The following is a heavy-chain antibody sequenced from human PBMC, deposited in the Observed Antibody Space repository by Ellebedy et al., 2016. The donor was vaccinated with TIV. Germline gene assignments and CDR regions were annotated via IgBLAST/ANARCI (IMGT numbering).Heavy chain of an antibody. V-gene: IGHV3-11*01. Sequence: GESLKISXAASGFTFSDHYMSWIRQAPGKGLEWVSHISSSGSTIYYADSVKGRFTISRDNAKNSQFLQMNSLRPEDTAVYYCVCRTVTSSWSHWYFDLWGRGTLVTVSS. CDR2: ISSSGSTI. CDR1: GFTFSDHY. D-gene: IGHD6-13*01. J-gene: IGHJ2*01. CDR3: VCRTVTSSWSHWYFDL.